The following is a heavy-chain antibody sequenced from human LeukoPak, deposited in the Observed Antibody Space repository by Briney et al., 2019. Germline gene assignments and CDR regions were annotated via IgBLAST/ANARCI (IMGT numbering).Heavy chain of an antibody. D-gene: IGHD1-26*01. CDR3: ARSYSGSYVAAFDI. CDR2: IYYSGTT. V-gene: IGHV4-59*04. Sequence: SETLSLTCTVSGGSISTYYWSWIRQPPGKGLEWIAYIYYSGTTYYNPSLKSRVTMSVDTSKNQFSLKLSSVTAADSAVYYCARSYSGSYVAAFDIWGRGTMVTVSS. CDR1: GGSISTYY. J-gene: IGHJ3*02.